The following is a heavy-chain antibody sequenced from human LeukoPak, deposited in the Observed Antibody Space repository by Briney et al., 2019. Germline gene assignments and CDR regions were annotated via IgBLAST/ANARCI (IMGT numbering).Heavy chain of an antibody. CDR3: ARYHCGSTYCPGVDF. Sequence: SETLSLTCTVSAGSINSGGYFWTWVRQHPGEGLEWIGYIWKSGNSYYNPSLSSRVIISADSSKSTFSLKLSSVTAADTAVYYCARYHCGSTYCPGVDFYGQGTLVTVSS. CDR1: AGSINSGGYF. J-gene: IGHJ4*02. D-gene: IGHD2-2*01. CDR2: IWKSGNS. V-gene: IGHV4-31*03.